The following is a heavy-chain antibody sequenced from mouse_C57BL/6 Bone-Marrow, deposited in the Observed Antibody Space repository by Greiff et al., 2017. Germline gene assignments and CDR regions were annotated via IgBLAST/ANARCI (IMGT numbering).Heavy chain of an antibody. Sequence: EVKLLESGGDLVKPGGSLKLSCAASGFTFSSYGMSWVRQTPDKRLEWVATISSGGSYTYYPDSVKGRFTISRDNAKNTLDLQMSSLKSEDTAVYYCARRGAMDYWGQGTSGTVSS. CDR3: ARRGAMDY. CDR1: GFTFSSYG. J-gene: IGHJ4*01. CDR2: ISSGGSYT. V-gene: IGHV5-6*02.